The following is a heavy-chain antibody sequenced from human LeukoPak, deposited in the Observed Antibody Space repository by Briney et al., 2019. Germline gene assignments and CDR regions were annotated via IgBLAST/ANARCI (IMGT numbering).Heavy chain of an antibody. Sequence: GGSLRLSCAASGFTFSSFGMHWVRQAPGKGLEWVAVIWFDGSKTYYSESVKGRYTVSRDNSKNTLFLQMNSLRVEDTAVYYCARVGSGYTVDYWGQGTLVTVSS. V-gene: IGHV3-33*01. J-gene: IGHJ4*02. CDR3: ARVGSGYTVDY. CDR2: IWFDGSKT. D-gene: IGHD3-10*01. CDR1: GFTFSSFG.